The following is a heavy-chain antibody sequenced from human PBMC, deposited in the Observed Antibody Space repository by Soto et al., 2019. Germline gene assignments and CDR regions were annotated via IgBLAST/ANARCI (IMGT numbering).Heavy chain of an antibody. CDR2: ISYDGSNK. Sequence: GGSLRLSCAASGFAFRGYAMHWVRQAPGKGLEWVAVISYDGSNKYYADSVKGRFTISRDNSKNTLYLQMNSLRAEDTAVYYCAKDLVTFGGVIVPGAFDIWGQGTMVTVSS. CDR3: AKDLVTFGGVIVPGAFDI. CDR1: GFAFRGYA. D-gene: IGHD3-16*02. J-gene: IGHJ3*02. V-gene: IGHV3-30-3*02.